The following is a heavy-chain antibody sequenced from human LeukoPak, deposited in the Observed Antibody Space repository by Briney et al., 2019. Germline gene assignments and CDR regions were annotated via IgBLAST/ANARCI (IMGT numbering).Heavy chain of an antibody. Sequence: PSETLSLTCTVSGYSISSGHYWGWIRQSPGKGLEWIGSIYHSGSTYYNPSLKSRVTISVDTSKNQFSLELSSVTAADTAVYYCAREKKGTDGFDIWGQGTMVTVSS. CDR1: GYSISSGHY. CDR2: IYHSGST. J-gene: IGHJ3*02. CDR3: AREKKGTDGFDI. V-gene: IGHV4-38-2*02.